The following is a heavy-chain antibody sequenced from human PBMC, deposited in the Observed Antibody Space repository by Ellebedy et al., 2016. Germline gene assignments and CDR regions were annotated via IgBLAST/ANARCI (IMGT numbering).Heavy chain of an antibody. V-gene: IGHV5-51*01. D-gene: IGHD6-19*01. CDR3: ARRKTGLRHRGGQWLVQARTHDAFDI. CDR2: IYPGDSDT. Sequence: GGSLRLSXKGSGSSFTSYWIGWVRQMPGKGLEWMGIIYPGDSDTRYSPSFQGQVTISADKSISTAYLQWSSLKASDTAMYYCARRKTGLRHRGGQWLVQARTHDAFDIWGQGTMVTVSS. J-gene: IGHJ3*02. CDR1: GSSFTSYW.